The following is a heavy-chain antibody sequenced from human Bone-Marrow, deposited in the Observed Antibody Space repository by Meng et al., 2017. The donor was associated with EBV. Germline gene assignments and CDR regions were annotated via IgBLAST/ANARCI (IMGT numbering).Heavy chain of an antibody. V-gene: IGHV4-61*01. CDR1: GGSVSSDNYY. CDR3: ARILGGPGSPSDY. CDR2: VHYIGST. J-gene: IGHJ4*02. Sequence: QVQLQESGPGLVKPSGXLSLTCTVSGGSVSSDNYYWSWIRQPPGKGLEWIGYVHYIGSTIDNPSLKSRVTISVDTSKNQFSLKLTSVTAADTAVYFCARILGGPGSPSDYWCPGTLVTVSS. D-gene: IGHD3-16*01.